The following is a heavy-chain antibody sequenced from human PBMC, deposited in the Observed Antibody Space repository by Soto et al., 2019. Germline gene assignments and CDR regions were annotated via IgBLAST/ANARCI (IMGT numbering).Heavy chain of an antibody. V-gene: IGHV4-4*07. J-gene: IGHJ2*01. CDR3: ARDRGEYTSSWFWYFSH. D-gene: IGHD6-13*01. CDR2: LNIAGTI. CDR1: GASISSFN. Sequence: SETQSLTCSVSGASISSFNWNWVRQPAGKGPEWVGRLNIAGTINYNPSLKSRITMSMDTSKNQISLHLRSVTAADTAIYYCARDRGEYTSSWFWYFSHWGHGTLVTVSS.